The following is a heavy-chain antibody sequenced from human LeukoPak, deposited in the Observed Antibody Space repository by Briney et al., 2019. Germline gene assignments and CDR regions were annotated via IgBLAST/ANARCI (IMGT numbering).Heavy chain of an antibody. J-gene: IGHJ4*02. Sequence: GGSLRLSCAASGFTFSDYYMSWIRQAPGKGLEWVSYISSSGSTIYYADSVKGRFTISRDNAKNSLYLQMNSLRAEDTAVYYCARDQSGGWSRKYYFGYWGQGTLVTVSS. CDR1: GFTFSDYY. D-gene: IGHD6-19*01. V-gene: IGHV3-11*01. CDR3: ARDQSGGWSRKYYFGY. CDR2: ISSSGSTI.